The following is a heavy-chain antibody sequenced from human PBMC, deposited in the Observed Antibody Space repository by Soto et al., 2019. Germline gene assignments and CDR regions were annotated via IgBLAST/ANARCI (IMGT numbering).Heavy chain of an antibody. CDR2: IYHSGST. V-gene: IGHV4-30-2*01. CDR1: GGSISSGGYS. D-gene: IGHD3-10*01. Sequence: LSLTCAVSGGSISSGGYSWSWIRQPPGKGLEWIGYIYHSGSTYYNPSLKSRVTISVDRSKNQFSLKLSSVTAADTAVYYCARSVSGRGPYFDYWGQGTLVTVSS. J-gene: IGHJ4*02. CDR3: ARSVSGRGPYFDY.